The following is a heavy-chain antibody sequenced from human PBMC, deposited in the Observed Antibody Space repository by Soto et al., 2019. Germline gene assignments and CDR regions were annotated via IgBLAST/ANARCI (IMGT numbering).Heavy chain of an antibody. CDR3: ARAEVTNWFDP. J-gene: IGHJ5*02. Sequence: PSETLSLTCAVSGYSISSGYYWGWIPQPPGKGLEWIGSIYHSGSTYYNPSLKSRVTISVDTSKNQFSLKLSSVTAADTAVYYCARAEVTNWFDPWGQGTLVTVSS. CDR2: IYHSGST. CDR1: GYSISSGYY. V-gene: IGHV4-38-2*01.